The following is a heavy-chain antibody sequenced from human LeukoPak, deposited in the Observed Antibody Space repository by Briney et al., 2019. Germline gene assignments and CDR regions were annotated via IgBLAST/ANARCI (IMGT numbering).Heavy chain of an antibody. V-gene: IGHV3-30*03. CDR2: ISNDGTIQ. Sequence: GGSLRLSCAASELTFSSYWMSWVRQAPGKGLEWLAVISNDGTIQYYADSVKGRFTISRDNSRNIMNLQTDSLRPEDTALYYCARAMVRGVIPYWGQGTLVTVSS. CDR1: ELTFSSYW. CDR3: ARAMVRGVIPY. D-gene: IGHD3-10*01. J-gene: IGHJ4*02.